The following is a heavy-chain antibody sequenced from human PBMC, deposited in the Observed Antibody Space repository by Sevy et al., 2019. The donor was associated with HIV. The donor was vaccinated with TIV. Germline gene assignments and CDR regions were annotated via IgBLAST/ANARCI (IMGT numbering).Heavy chain of an antibody. V-gene: IGHV3-23*01. CDR2: ISGSGGTT. CDR1: GFTFSNYA. Sequence: GGSLRLSCAASGFTFSNYAMNWVRQAPGKGLEWVSAISGSGGTTYDADSVKGRFTISRDKSQNTLYLQMNSLRAEDTAVYYCAKVLARGVAVAGSAWGMDVWRQGTTVTVSS. J-gene: IGHJ6*02. CDR3: AKVLARGVAVAGSAWGMDV. D-gene: IGHD6-19*01.